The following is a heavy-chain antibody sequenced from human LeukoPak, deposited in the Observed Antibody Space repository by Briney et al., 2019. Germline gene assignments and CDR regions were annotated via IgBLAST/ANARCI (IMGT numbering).Heavy chain of an antibody. Sequence: GGSLRLSCAASGFTFSSHWMSWVRQAPGKGLEWVANIKQDGSEKYYVDSVKGRFTISRDNAKNSLYLQMNSLRAEDTAVYYCARDDCSSISCYHNWFDPWGQGTLVTVSS. J-gene: IGHJ5*02. D-gene: IGHD2-2*01. V-gene: IGHV3-7*01. CDR2: IKQDGSEK. CDR1: GFTFSSHW. CDR3: ARDDCSSISCYHNWFDP.